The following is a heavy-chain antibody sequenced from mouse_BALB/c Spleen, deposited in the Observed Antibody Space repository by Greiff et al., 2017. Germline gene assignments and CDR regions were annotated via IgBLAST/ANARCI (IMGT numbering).Heavy chain of an antibody. CDR1: GYSITSDYA. CDR3: ARGGYLDY. V-gene: IGHV3-2*02. Sequence: EVKLMESGPGLVKPSQSLSLTCTVTGYSITSDYAWNWIRQFPGNQLEWMGYISYSGSTSYNPSLKSRISITRDTSKNQFFLQLNSVTTEDTATYYCARGGYLDYWGQGTTLTVSS. CDR2: ISYSGST. D-gene: IGHD1-1*02. J-gene: IGHJ2*01.